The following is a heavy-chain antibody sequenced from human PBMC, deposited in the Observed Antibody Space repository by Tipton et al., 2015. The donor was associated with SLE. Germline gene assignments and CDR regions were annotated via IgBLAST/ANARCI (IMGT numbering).Heavy chain of an antibody. CDR2: IYYSGST. J-gene: IGHJ4*02. CDR3: AGLGVVVTAIDY. Sequence: TLSLTCTVSGGSITSSSHYRGWIRPPPRKGLEWIGSIYYSGSTYYNPSLKSRVTKPEDTSKNQFSLKLSSVTAAVTAVYYCAGLGVVVTAIDYWGQGNLVTVFS. CDR1: GGSITSSSHY. D-gene: IGHD2-21*02. V-gene: IGHV4-39*01.